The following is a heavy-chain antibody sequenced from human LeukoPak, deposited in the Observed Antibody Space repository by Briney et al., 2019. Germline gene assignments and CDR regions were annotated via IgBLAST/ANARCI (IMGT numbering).Heavy chain of an antibody. CDR2: IIPIFGTA. Sequence: ASVTVSCKASGYTFTSYGISWVRQAPGQGLEWMGGIIPIFGTANYAQKFQGRVTITADKSTSTAYMELSSLRSEDTAVYYCARAPTMIVHWGAFDIWGQGTMVTVSS. V-gene: IGHV1-69*06. CDR1: GYTFTSYG. D-gene: IGHD3-22*01. CDR3: ARAPTMIVHWGAFDI. J-gene: IGHJ3*02.